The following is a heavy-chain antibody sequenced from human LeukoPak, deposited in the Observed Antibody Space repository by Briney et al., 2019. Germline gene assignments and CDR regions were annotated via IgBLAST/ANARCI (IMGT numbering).Heavy chain of an antibody. Sequence: PGGSLRLSCAASGFPFAPFWMTWVRQAPGKGPEFVATMNREGSAVAYGNSVRGRFTISRDNAKNSLYLQMYSLRAEDTAVYYCARGIDEWLYLNYWGQGALVTVSS. CDR1: GFPFAPFW. CDR3: ARGIDEWLYLNY. CDR2: MNREGSAV. J-gene: IGHJ4*02. D-gene: IGHD3-3*01. V-gene: IGHV3-7*04.